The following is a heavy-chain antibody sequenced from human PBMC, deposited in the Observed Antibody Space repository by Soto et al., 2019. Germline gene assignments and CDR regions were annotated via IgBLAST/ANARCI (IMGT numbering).Heavy chain of an antibody. D-gene: IGHD3-10*01. CDR1: GFTFSTHT. J-gene: IGHJ4*02. CDR3: ATGSGNGSGY. Sequence: EVQLVESGGSLVQPGGSLRLSCAASGFTFSTHTMNWVRQAPGKRLEWLSYISSASRTIYYADSVMGRFTISRDNAQNSLYLQMHSLRDEHTAVYYCATGSGNGSGYWGQGTLVTVSS. V-gene: IGHV3-48*02. CDR2: ISSASRTI.